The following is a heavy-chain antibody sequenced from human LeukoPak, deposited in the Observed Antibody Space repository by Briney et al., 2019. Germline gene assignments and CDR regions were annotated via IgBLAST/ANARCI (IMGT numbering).Heavy chain of an antibody. D-gene: IGHD3/OR15-3a*01. Sequence: GASLRLSRAASGFTFSSYWMHWVRQAPGKGLVWLSRINGDGSSTSYADSVKGRFTISRDNAKNTLYLQMNSLRAEDTAVYYCARDGLGSAHAYWGQGTLVTVSS. J-gene: IGHJ4*02. CDR3: ARDGLGSAHAY. V-gene: IGHV3-74*01. CDR2: INGDGSST. CDR1: GFTFSSYW.